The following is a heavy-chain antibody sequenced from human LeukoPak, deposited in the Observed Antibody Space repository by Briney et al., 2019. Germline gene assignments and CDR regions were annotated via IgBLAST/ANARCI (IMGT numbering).Heavy chain of an antibody. CDR2: ISSSSSYI. Sequence: GGSLRLSCAASGFTFSSYAMSWVRQAPGKGLEWVSSISSSSSYIYYADSVKGRFTISRDNAKNSLYLQMNSLRAEDTAVYYCARDGYYDSIGSGFDPWGQGTLVTVSS. CDR3: ARDGYYDSIGSGFDP. D-gene: IGHD3-22*01. CDR1: GFTFSSYA. V-gene: IGHV3-21*01. J-gene: IGHJ5*02.